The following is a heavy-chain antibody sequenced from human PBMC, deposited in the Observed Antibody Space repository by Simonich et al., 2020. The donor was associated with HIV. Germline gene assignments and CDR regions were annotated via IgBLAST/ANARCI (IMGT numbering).Heavy chain of an antibody. CDR3: ARAGRGSGSSFYWYFDL. D-gene: IGHD1-26*01. Sequence: QVQLQQWGAGLLKPSETLSLTCAVYGGSFSGYYWNWIRQPPGKGLVWIGEINHSGSTNDNPSLKSRVTISVDTSKNQFSLKLSSVTAADTAVYYCARAGRGSGSSFYWYFDLWGRGTLVTVSS. V-gene: IGHV4-34*01. CDR1: GGSFSGYY. J-gene: IGHJ2*01. CDR2: INHSGST.